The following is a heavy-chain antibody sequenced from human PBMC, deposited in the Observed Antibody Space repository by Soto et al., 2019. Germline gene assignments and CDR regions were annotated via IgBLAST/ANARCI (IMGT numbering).Heavy chain of an antibody. CDR2: IYYSGST. V-gene: IGHV4-39*01. Sequence: SETLSLTCTVSGGSISSSSYYWGWIRQPPGKGLEWIGSIYYSGSTYYNPSLKSRVTISVDTSKNQFSQKLISVSAADTAVYYCASLWWYFDYWGQGTLVTVSS. CDR3: ASLWWYFDY. J-gene: IGHJ4*02. D-gene: IGHD3-10*01. CDR1: GGSISSSSYY.